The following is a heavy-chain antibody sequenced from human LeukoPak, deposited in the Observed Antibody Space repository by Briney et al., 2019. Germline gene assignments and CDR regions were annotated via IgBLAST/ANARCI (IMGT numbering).Heavy chain of an antibody. V-gene: IGHV4-34*01. J-gene: IGHJ6*03. CDR2: INHSVST. CDR1: GGSFSGYY. CDR3: ARGLTIYYYYYYMDV. D-gene: IGHD3-3*01. Sequence: PSETLSLTCAVYGGSFSGYYWSWIRPPPRKGLEWMGEINHSVSTNYNPSLKSRVTISVDTTKNQFSLKLSSGTAADTAVYYCARGLTIYYYYYYMDVWGKGTTVTVSS.